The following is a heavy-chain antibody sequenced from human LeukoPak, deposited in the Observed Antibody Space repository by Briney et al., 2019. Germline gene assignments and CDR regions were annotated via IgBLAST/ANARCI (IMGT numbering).Heavy chain of an antibody. CDR1: GFTFSSNY. Sequence: GGSLRLSCAASGFTFSSNYMSWVRQAPGKGLEWVSVIYSGGSTYYADSVKGRFTISRDNSKNTLYLQMNSLRAEDTAVYYCASGSGSYGGFDYWGQGTLVTVSS. V-gene: IGHV3-53*01. CDR3: ASGSGSYGGFDY. CDR2: IYSGGST. J-gene: IGHJ4*02. D-gene: IGHD1-26*01.